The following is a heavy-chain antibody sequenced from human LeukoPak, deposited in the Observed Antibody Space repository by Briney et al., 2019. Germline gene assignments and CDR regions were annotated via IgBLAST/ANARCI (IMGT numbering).Heavy chain of an antibody. CDR1: GGSINSAGYY. V-gene: IGHV4-31*03. CDR3: ARESMVATPPGYFEH. D-gene: IGHD3-10*01. J-gene: IGHJ2*01. CDR2: IYYSGST. Sequence: SETLSLTCTVSGGSINSAGYYWSWIRQHPGKGLEWIGYIYYSGSTYYNPSLKSRITISLDMSNNQFSLRLSSVTAADTAVYYCARESMVATPPGYFEHWGRGTPVTVSS.